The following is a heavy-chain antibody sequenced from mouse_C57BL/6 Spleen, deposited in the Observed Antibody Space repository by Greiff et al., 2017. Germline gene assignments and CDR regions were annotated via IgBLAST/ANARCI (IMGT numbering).Heavy chain of an antibody. D-gene: IGHD1-1*01. CDR1: GFTFSSYA. V-gene: IGHV5-4*01. CDR2: ISDGGSYT. J-gene: IGHJ2*01. Sequence: DVQLVESGGGLVKPGGSLKLSCAASGFTFSSYAMSWVRQTPEKRLEWVATISDGGSYTYYPDNVKGRFTISRDNAKNNLYLQMSHLKSEDTAMYYCARGYYGSSYNYWGQGTTLTVSS. CDR3: ARGYYGSSYNY.